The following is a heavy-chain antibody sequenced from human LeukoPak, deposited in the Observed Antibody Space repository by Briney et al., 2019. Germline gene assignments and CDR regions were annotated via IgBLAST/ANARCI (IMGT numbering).Heavy chain of an antibody. J-gene: IGHJ4*02. CDR3: ARGSGVQVWSSLDY. CDR2: ISSSGSYI. Sequence: PGGSLRLSCAASGFTFSNYEMNWVRQAPGKGLAWVSSISSSGSYIYYADSVRGRFTFSRDNAKNSLYLQMDSLRAEDTAVYYCARGSGVQVWSSLDYWGQGTLVTVSS. D-gene: IGHD5-18*01. V-gene: IGHV3-21*01. CDR1: GFTFSNYE.